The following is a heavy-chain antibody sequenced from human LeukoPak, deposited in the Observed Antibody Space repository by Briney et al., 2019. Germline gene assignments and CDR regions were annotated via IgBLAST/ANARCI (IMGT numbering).Heavy chain of an antibody. CDR2: INPNSGGT. J-gene: IGHJ4*02. CDR1: GYTFTVYY. D-gene: IGHD3-3*01. CDR3: AREDTIFDAGSLDY. Sequence: ASVKVSCKASGYTFTVYYMHWVRQAPGHGLEWMGWINPNSGGTNYAQKFQGRVTMTSDTSISTAYMELSRLRSDDTAVYYCAREDTIFDAGSLDYWGQGTLVTVSS. V-gene: IGHV1-2*02.